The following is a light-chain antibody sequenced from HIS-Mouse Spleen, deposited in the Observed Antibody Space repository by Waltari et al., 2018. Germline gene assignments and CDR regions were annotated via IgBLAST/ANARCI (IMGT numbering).Light chain of an antibody. V-gene: IGKV1-8*01. J-gene: IGKJ1*01. Sequence: AIRMTRSPSSLSASTGDRVTITCRASQGISSYLSWYQQKPGKAPKLLLYAASPLQSGVPSRFSGRGSGTDFTLTISCLQSEDFATYYCHKYYSYPPWTFGQGTKVEIK. CDR3: HKYYSYPPWT. CDR2: AAS. CDR1: QGISSY.